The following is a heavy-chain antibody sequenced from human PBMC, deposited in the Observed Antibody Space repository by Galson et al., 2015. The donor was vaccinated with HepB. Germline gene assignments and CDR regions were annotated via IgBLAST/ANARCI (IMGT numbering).Heavy chain of an antibody. V-gene: IGHV3-33*01. CDR2: IWYDGSNK. D-gene: IGHD2-2*01. CDR1: GFTFSSYG. Sequence: SLRLSCAASGFTFSSYGMHWVRQAPGKGLEWVAVIWYDGSNKYYADSVKGRFTISRDNSKNTLYLQMNSLRVEDTAVYYCARVLVGYCSSTSCAPVDYWGQGTLVTVSS. CDR3: ARVLVGYCSSTSCAPVDY. J-gene: IGHJ4*02.